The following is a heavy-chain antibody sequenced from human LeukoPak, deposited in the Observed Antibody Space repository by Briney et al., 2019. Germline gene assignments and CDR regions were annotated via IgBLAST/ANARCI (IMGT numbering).Heavy chain of an antibody. Sequence: PSETLSLTCTVSGGSISSYYWSWIRQPPGKGLEWIGYIYYSGGTNYNPSLKSRVTISVDTSKNQFSLKLSSVTAADTAVYYCARVVSYYDSSGYYYFDYWGQGTLVTVSS. CDR1: GGSISSYY. CDR3: ARVVSYYDSSGYYYFDY. V-gene: IGHV4-59*01. J-gene: IGHJ4*02. CDR2: IYYSGGT. D-gene: IGHD3-22*01.